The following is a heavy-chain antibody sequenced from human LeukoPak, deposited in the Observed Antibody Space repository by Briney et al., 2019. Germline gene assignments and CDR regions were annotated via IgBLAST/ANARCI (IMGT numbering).Heavy chain of an antibody. CDR3: ARPYCGGDCYSGRKDFQN. CDR2: ISYDGSNK. Sequence: GGSLRLSCAASGFTFNSYAIHWVRQAPGKGLEWVAVISYDGSNKYYADSVKGRFTISRDNSRNTLYLQMNSLRAEDTAVYYCARPYCGGDCYSGRKDFQNWGQGTLVTVSS. CDR1: GFTFNSYA. V-gene: IGHV3-30-3*01. D-gene: IGHD2-21*02. J-gene: IGHJ1*01.